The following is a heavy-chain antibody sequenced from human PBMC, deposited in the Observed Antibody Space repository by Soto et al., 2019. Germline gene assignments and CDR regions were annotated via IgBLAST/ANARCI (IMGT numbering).Heavy chain of an antibody. J-gene: IGHJ4*02. CDR1: GGSINSGDYY. V-gene: IGHV4-30-4*01. CDR2: IYYSGST. Sequence: SETLSLTCTVSGGSINSGDYYWSWIRQPPEKGLEWFGYIYYSGSTYYNPSLKSRVSISVDTSKNQFSLKLSSVTAADTAVYYCARARWRVYYDSSGYYFDYWGQGTQVTVSS. D-gene: IGHD3-22*01. CDR3: ARARWRVYYDSSGYYFDY.